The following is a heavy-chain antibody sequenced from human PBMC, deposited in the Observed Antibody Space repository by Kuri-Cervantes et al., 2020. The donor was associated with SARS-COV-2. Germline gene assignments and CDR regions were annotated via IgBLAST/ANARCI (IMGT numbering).Heavy chain of an antibody. V-gene: IGHV4-38-2*02. CDR1: GYSISSGYY. CDR3: ARSQVVRHLDWSSELSYRYYMDV. CDR2: IYHSGST. J-gene: IGHJ6*04. Sequence: SETLSLTCTVSGYSISSGYYWGWIRQPPGKGLEWIGSIYHSGSTYYNPSLKSRVTISVDTSKNQLSLKLSSVTAADTAVYFCARSQVVRHLDWSSELSYRYYMDVWGKGTTVTVSS. D-gene: IGHD3-9*01.